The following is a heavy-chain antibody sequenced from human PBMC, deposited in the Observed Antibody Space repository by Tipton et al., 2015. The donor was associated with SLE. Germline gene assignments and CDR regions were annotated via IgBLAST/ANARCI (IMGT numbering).Heavy chain of an antibody. V-gene: IGHV4-39*07. CDR2: THYSGST. D-gene: IGHD4-17*01. J-gene: IGHJ5*01. Sequence: TLSLTCTVSGGSIGSSSYYWGWIRQPPGKGLEWIGTTHYSGSTFYNPSLKSRVTISVDMSKNQFSLKLNSVTAADTALYYCAAMYGDARTNWFDSWGQGTLVTVSS. CDR3: AAMYGDARTNWFDS. CDR1: GGSIGSSSYY.